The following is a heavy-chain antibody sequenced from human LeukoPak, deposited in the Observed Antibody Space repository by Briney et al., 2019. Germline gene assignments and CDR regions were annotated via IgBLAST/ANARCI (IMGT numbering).Heavy chain of an antibody. J-gene: IGHJ4*02. CDR2: IYYSGST. Sequence: SGTLSLTCTVSGGSISSYYWSWIRQPPGKGLEWIGYIYYSGSTNYNPSLKSRVTISVDTSKNQFSLKLSSVTAADTAAYYCAREGSGWSVDYWGQGILVTVSS. CDR3: AREGSGWSVDY. V-gene: IGHV4-59*01. D-gene: IGHD6-19*01. CDR1: GGSISSYY.